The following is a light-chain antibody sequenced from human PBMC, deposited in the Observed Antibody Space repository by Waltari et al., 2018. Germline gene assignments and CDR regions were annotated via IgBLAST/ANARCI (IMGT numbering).Light chain of an antibody. Sequence: QSALTQPASVSGSAGQSITISCTGTSSDVGGYEFVSWYQQQPGKAPKLLIYDVSIRPSGVSNRFPGSKSGNTASLSISGLQADDEADYYCSTYSPSGTPYVFGTGTEVTVL. CDR1: SSDVGGYEF. CDR2: DVS. CDR3: STYSPSGTPYV. J-gene: IGLJ1*01. V-gene: IGLV2-14*03.